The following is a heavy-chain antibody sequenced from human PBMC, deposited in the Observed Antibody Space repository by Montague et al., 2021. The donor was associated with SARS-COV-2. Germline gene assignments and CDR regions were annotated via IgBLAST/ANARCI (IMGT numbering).Heavy chain of an antibody. V-gene: IGHV2-5*02. CDR1: GFSLSTSGVG. CDR3: AHKTGLRYFDWLFQTNPTGGYFDL. Sequence: PPLVTPTQTLTLTCTFSGFSLSTSGVGVGWIRPPPGKALEWLALXYWDDDKRYSPSLKSRLTITKDTSKNQVVLTMTNMDPVDTATYYCAHKTGLRYFDWLFQTNPTGGYFDLWGRGTLVTVSS. J-gene: IGHJ2*01. D-gene: IGHD3-9*01. CDR2: XYWDDDK.